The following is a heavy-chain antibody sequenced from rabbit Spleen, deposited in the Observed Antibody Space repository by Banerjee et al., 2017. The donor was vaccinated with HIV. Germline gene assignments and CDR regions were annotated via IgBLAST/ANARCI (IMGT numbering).Heavy chain of an antibody. CDR3: ARDGAGGSYFAL. V-gene: IGHV1S8*01. Sequence: QEQLEESGGGLVQPGGSLKLSCTVSGFDISKYGVTWVRQAPGKGLEWIGYIDPIFGITYYANWVNGRFTISSHNAQNTLYLQLNSLTAADTATYFCARDGAGGSYFALWGQGTLVTVS. CDR2: IDPIFGIT. CDR1: GFDISKYG. D-gene: IGHD8-1*01. J-gene: IGHJ3*01.